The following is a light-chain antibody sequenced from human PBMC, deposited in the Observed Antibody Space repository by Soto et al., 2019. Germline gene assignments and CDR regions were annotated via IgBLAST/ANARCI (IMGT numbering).Light chain of an antibody. V-gene: IGKV3-20*01. Sequence: EIVLTQSPATLSLSPGERATLSCRASQSVSSYLAWYQQKPGQAPRLLIYGASSRATGIPDRFSGSGSGTDFTLTISRLEPEDFAVYYCQQYGSSPLTFGGGTKV. J-gene: IGKJ4*01. CDR2: GAS. CDR3: QQYGSSPLT. CDR1: QSVSSY.